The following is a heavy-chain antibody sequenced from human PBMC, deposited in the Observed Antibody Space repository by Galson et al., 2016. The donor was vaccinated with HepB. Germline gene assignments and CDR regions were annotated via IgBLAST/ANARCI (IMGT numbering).Heavy chain of an antibody. CDR3: ARVDGWSQEYFDY. CDR1: GYSISSGFN. J-gene: IGHJ4*02. Sequence: LSLTCTVSGYSISSGFNWGWIRAAPGKGLEWIGSMHHNGNTFCNPSVRSRVTVSIDMSKNQFSLNLTSVTPEDTAVYYCARVDGWSQEYFDYWGQGTLVTVSS. D-gene: IGHD6-19*01. CDR2: MHHNGNT. V-gene: IGHV4-38-2*02.